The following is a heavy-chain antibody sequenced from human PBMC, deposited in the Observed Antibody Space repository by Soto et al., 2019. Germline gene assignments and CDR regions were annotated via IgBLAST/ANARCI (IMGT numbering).Heavy chain of an antibody. D-gene: IGHD6-6*01. CDR3: AALSIAARYYYYGMDV. J-gene: IGHJ6*02. V-gene: IGHV1-58*01. CDR2: IVVGSGNT. CDR1: GFTFSSSS. Sequence: SVKVSCKASGFTFSSSSVQWGRQARGQRLEWIGWIVVGSGNTNYAQKFQERVTITRDMSTSTAYMELSSLRSEDTAVYYCAALSIAARYYYYGMDVWGQGTTVTVSS.